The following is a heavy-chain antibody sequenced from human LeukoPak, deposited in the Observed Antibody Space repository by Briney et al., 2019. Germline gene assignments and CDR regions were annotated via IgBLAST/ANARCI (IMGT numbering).Heavy chain of an antibody. CDR1: GYTFTGYY. CDR3: ARGRSSTSFGPNWFDP. Sequence: ASVKVSCKASGYTFTGYYMHWVRQAPGQGLEWIGWINPNSGGTNYAQKFQGRVTMTRDTSISTAYMELSRLRSDDTAVYYCARGRSSTSFGPNWFDPWGQGTLVTVSS. D-gene: IGHD2-2*01. V-gene: IGHV1-2*02. CDR2: INPNSGGT. J-gene: IGHJ5*02.